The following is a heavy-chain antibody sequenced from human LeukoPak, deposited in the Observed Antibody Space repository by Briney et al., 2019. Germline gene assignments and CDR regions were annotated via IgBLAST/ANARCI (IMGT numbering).Heavy chain of an antibody. V-gene: IGHV3-33*01. Sequence: GGSLRLSCAASGFSFSNYDMHWVRQAPGKGLEWVAVIWYDGSNKYYADSVKGRFTISRDNSKNTLYLQMNSLRVEDTAVYYCARGRVPVGTSILGAFDICGQGTMVTVSS. J-gene: IGHJ3*02. D-gene: IGHD1-26*01. CDR3: ARGRVPVGTSILGAFDI. CDR1: GFSFSNYD. CDR2: IWYDGSNK.